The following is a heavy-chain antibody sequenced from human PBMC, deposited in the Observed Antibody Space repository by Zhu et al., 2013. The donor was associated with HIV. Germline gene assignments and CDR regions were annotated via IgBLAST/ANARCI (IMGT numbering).Heavy chain of an antibody. CDR2: FDPEDGET. CDR3: ATRTLVVGATRRLYYYYGMDV. CDR1: GYTLTELS. J-gene: IGHJ6*02. Sequence: QVQLVQSGAEVKKPGASVKVSCKVSGYTLTELSMHWVRQAPGKGLEWMGGFDPEDGETIYAQKFQGRVTMTEDTSTDTAYMELSSLRSEDTAVYYCATRTLVVGATRRLYYYYGMDVWGQGTTVTVSS. V-gene: IGHV1-24*01. D-gene: IGHD1-26*01.